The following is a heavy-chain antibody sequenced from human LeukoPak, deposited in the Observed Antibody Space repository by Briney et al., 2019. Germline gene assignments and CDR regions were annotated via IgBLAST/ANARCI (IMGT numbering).Heavy chain of an antibody. CDR2: IYGDGNT. CDR1: GFIVTTNY. V-gene: IGHV3-66*04. Sequence: GGSLRLSCAVSGFIVTTNYMAWVRQAPGRGLEWVSVIYGDGNTYYAGSVKGRFTISRDNSKNTVYLQMNSLRVDDTAVYYCAIRTWDYWGQGTLVTVSS. CDR3: AIRTWDY. J-gene: IGHJ4*02.